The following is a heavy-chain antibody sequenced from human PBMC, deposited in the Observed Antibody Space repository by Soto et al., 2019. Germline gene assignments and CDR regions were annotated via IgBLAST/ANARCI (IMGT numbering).Heavy chain of an antibody. CDR2: IYHTGGT. V-gene: IGHV4-4*02. J-gene: IGHJ4*02. Sequence: PSETLSLTCFVSGDSINNTYWWSWVRQAPEKGLEWIGEIYHTGGTYYMPSLKGRITISVDTSKNQFSLKLTSVTAADTAVYYCARHGEVGEYQLLSPLHYFDYWGQGTLVTVSS. D-gene: IGHD2-2*01. CDR3: ARHGEVGEYQLLSPLHYFDY. CDR1: GDSINNTYW.